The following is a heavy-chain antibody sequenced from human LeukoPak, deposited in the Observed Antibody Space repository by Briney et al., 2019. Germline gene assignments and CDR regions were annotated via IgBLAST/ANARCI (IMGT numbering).Heavy chain of an antibody. CDR1: GYTFTNYG. CDR2: ISAYNGNT. V-gene: IGHV1-18*01. J-gene: IGHJ4*02. D-gene: IGHD5-24*01. Sequence: GASVKVSCTASGYTFTNYGISWVRQAPGQGIEWMGWISAYNGNTNYAQKLQGRVTMTTDTSTSTAYMELRSLRSDDTAVYYCARGSGDGYNYGKVVDYWGQGTLVTVSS. CDR3: ARGSGDGYNYGKVVDY.